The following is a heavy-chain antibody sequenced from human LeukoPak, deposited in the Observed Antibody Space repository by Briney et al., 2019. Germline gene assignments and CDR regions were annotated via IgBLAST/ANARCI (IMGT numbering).Heavy chain of an antibody. CDR1: GLTFSSYG. CDR3: AKGSYYGFDDAFDI. V-gene: IGHV3-30*02. J-gene: IGHJ3*02. Sequence: GGSLRLSCAASGLTFSSYGMHWVRQAPGKGLEWVAFIRYDGSKKYYADSVKGRFTVSRDSSKNTLYLQMNSLRGEDTAVYYCAKGSYYGFDDAFDIWGQGTMVTVPS. D-gene: IGHD2/OR15-2a*01. CDR2: IRYDGSKK.